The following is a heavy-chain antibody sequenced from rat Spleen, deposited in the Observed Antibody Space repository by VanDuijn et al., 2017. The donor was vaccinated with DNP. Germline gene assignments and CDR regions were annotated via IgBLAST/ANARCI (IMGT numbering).Heavy chain of an antibody. Sequence: EVQLVESGGGLVQPGRSLKLSCVASGFTFNNFWMTWIRQAPGKGLEWVASIINIGGSTYYPDSVKGRFIITRDNAKSTLYLQLDSLRSEDTATYYCASRPPPTRGPFDYWGQGVTVTVSS. CDR3: ASRPPPTRGPFDY. V-gene: IGHV5-31*01. D-gene: IGHD1-4*01. J-gene: IGHJ2*01. CDR2: IINIGGST. CDR1: GFTFNNFW.